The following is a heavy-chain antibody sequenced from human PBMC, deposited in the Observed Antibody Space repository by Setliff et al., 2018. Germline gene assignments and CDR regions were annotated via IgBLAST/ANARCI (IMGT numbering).Heavy chain of an antibody. J-gene: IGHJ6*03. CDR2: INYSGST. CDR3: ARMSGFLYIDV. Sequence: SETLSLTCTVSGGSISSASYYWTWIRQPPGKGLEYIGYINYSGSTNYNPSLKSRATVPVDTSKNQFSLKLSSVTAADTAVYYCARMSGFLYIDVWGKGTTVTVSS. CDR1: GGSISSASYY. V-gene: IGHV4-61*01. D-gene: IGHD3-3*01.